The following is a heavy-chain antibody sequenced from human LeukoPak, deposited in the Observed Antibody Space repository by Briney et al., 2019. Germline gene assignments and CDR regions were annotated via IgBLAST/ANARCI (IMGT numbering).Heavy chain of an antibody. V-gene: IGHV1-8*02. CDR1: GYTFTSYG. J-gene: IGHJ4*02. CDR3: ARDGIAAGDY. Sequence: ASVKVSCKASGYTFTSYGISWVRQAPGQGLEWMGWMNPNSGNTGYAQKFQGRVTMTRNTSISTAYMELSSLRSEDTAVYYCARDGIAAGDYWGQGTLVTVPS. D-gene: IGHD6-13*01. CDR2: MNPNSGNT.